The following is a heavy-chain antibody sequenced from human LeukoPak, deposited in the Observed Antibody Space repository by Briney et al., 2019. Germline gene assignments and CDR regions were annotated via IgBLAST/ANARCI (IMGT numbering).Heavy chain of an antibody. J-gene: IGHJ5*02. CDR3: ARTRGYSYGLGDWFDP. CDR2: IYYSGST. V-gene: IGHV4-39*01. D-gene: IGHD5-18*01. Sequence: SETLSLTCTVSGGSISSSSYYWGWIRQPPGKGLEWIGSIYYSGSTYYNPSLKSRVTISVDTSKNQFSLKLSSATAADTAVYYCARTRGYSYGLGDWFDPWGQGTLVTVSS. CDR1: GGSISSSSYY.